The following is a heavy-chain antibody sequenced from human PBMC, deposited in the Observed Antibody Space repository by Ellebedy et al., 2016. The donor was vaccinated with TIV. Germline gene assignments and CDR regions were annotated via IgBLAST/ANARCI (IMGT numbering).Heavy chain of an antibody. V-gene: IGHV3-48*02. CDR3: ARWYSSSWFSFPQRRYGMDV. J-gene: IGHJ6*02. CDR1: GFTFSSYS. CDR2: ISSSSSTI. D-gene: IGHD6-13*01. Sequence: GESLKISCAASGFTFSSYSMNWVRQAPGKGLEWVSYISSSSSTIYYADSVKGRFTISRDNAKNSLYLQMNSLRDEDTAVYYCARWYSSSWFSFPQRRYGMDVWGQGTTVTVSS.